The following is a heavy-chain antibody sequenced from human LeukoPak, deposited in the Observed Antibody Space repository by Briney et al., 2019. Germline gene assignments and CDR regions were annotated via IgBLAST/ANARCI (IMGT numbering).Heavy chain of an antibody. CDR2: ISSSSSFM. Sequence: GGSLRLSCTVSGFTFSSYSLNWVRQAPGKGLEWVSSISSSSSFMYYADSVKGRFTISRDNAKNALYLQMNSLRAEDTAVYYCARVDHSLGKTYFDYWGQGALVIVSS. J-gene: IGHJ4*02. CDR3: ARVDHSLGKTYFDY. V-gene: IGHV3-21*01. CDR1: GFTFSSYS. D-gene: IGHD2-21*01.